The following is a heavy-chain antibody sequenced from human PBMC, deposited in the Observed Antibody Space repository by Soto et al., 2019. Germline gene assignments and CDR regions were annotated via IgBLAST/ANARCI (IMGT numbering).Heavy chain of an antibody. V-gene: IGHV4-31*11. CDR2: IYYSGNT. CDR1: GGSISRGGYY. D-gene: IGHD1-26*01. J-gene: IGHJ4*02. Sequence: TLSLTCGVAGGSISRGGYYWSWIRQHPGRGLEWIGYIYYSGNTYYNPSLKSRVTISVDTSKNQFSLKLSAVTAADTAVYYCARGRVGATTDYFDYWGQGTLVTVSS. CDR3: ARGRVGATTDYFDY.